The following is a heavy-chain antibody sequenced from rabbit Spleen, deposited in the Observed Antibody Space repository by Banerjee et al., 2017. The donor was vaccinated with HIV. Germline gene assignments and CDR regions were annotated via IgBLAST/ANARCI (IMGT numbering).Heavy chain of an antibody. D-gene: IGHD1-1*01. CDR1: GFTLSSYY. J-gene: IGHJ4*01. CDR3: ARDHNSGGVSFDL. CDR2: IDPVFSST. Sequence: HLKESGGGLVQPGGSLKLSCKASGFTLSSYYMNWVRQAPGKGLEWIGYIDPVFSSTYYASWVNGRFTISSHNAQNTLYLRLNSLTAADTATYFCARDHNSGGVSFDLWGQGTLVTVS. V-gene: IGHV1S7*01.